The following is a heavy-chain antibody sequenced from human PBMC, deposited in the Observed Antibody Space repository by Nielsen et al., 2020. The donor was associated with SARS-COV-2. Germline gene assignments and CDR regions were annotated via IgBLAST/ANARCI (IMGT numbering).Heavy chain of an antibody. CDR1: GFTFSSYA. V-gene: IGHV3-23*01. J-gene: IGHJ4*02. Sequence: GESLKISCAASGFTFSSYAMSWVRQAPGKGLEWVSVISGSGGSTYYADSVKGRFTISRDNSKNTLYLQMNSPRAEDTAVYYCAKEGGSGYEDYFDYWGQGTLVTVSS. CDR3: AKEGGSGYEDYFDY. D-gene: IGHD5-12*01. CDR2: ISGSGGST.